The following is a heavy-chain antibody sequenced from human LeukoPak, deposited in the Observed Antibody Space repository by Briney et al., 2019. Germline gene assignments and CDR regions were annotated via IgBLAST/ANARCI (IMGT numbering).Heavy chain of an antibody. V-gene: IGHV3-53*01. D-gene: IGHD3-3*01. CDR2: LYSDGST. CDR3: AKDSPSLEWLSFYYYYGMDV. CDR1: GFTVSSCY. Sequence: PGGSLRLSCAASGFTVSSCYMSWVRQAPGKGLEWVSVLYSDGSTYYADSVKGRFTISRDNSKNTLYLQMNNLRAEDTAVYYCAKDSPSLEWLSFYYYYGMDVWGQGTTVTVSS. J-gene: IGHJ6*02.